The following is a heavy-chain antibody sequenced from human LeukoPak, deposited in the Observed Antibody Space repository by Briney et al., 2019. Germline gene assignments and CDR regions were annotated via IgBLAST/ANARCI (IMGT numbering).Heavy chain of an antibody. V-gene: IGHV1-8*02. Sequence: GSSVKVSCKASGGTFSSYAISWVRQATGQGLEWMGWMNPNSGNTGYAQKFQGRVTMTRNTSISTAYMELSSLRSEDTAVYYCARGRGRRFDPWGQGTLVTVSS. J-gene: IGHJ5*02. D-gene: IGHD3-16*01. CDR1: GGTFSSYA. CDR3: ARGRGRRFDP. CDR2: MNPNSGNT.